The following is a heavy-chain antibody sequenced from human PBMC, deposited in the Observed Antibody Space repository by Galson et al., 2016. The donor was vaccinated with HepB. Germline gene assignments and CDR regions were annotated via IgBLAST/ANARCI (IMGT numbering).Heavy chain of an antibody. D-gene: IGHD3-22*01. CDR1: GHTFTSYY. CDR2: INPSGGST. V-gene: IGHV1-46*01. Sequence: SVKVSCKASGHTFTSYYMHWVRQAPGQGLEWMGIINPSGGSTSYAQKFQGRVTMTRDTSTSTVYMELSSLRSEDTAVYYCARVQYYYDTTRRVSYYYGMDVWGQGTTVTVSS. CDR3: ARVQYYYDTTRRVSYYYGMDV. J-gene: IGHJ6*02.